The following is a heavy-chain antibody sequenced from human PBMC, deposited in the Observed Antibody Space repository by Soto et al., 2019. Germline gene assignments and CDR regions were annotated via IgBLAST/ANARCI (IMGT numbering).Heavy chain of an antibody. CDR2: ISTSSSYT. V-gene: IGHV3-11*06. J-gene: IGHJ4*02. CDR3: AKSTTYDFWSGYKRDFDY. CDR1: GFTFSDYY. D-gene: IGHD3-3*01. Sequence: QVQLVESGGGLVKPGGSLRLSCAASGFTFSDYYMSWIRQAPGKGLEWVSYISTSSSYTNYADSVKGRFTISRDNAKNSLYLQMNSLRVEDTAVYYCAKSTTYDFWSGYKRDFDYCGQGTLVTVSS.